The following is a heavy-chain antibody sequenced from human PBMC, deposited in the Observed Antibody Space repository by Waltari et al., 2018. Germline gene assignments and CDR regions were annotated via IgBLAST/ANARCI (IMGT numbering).Heavy chain of an antibody. CDR3: ARDRADDYRRVWFDP. Sequence: QVQLQESGPGLVKPSGTLSLTCAVHGGSISSSNWWSWVRQPPGKGLEWIGEIYHSGRTNYHPSLKSRVTISLDKSKNQFSLKLSSVTAADTAVYYCARDRADDYRRVWFDPWGQGTLVTVSS. V-gene: IGHV4-4*02. D-gene: IGHD4-4*01. CDR1: GGSISSSNW. J-gene: IGHJ5*02. CDR2: IYHSGRT.